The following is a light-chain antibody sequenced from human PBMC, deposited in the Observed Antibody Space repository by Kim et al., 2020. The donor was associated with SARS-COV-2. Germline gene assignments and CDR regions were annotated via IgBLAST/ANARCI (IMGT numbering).Light chain of an antibody. Sequence: SYELTQPSSVSVSPGQTARITCSGDLLARKYARWFQQKPGQAPVLVIYKDTERPSVIPARFFGSRSGTTVTLTIRGARVDDEAAYYCHSAADNIRVFGGGTKLTVL. J-gene: IGLJ3*02. CDR3: HSAADNIRV. CDR2: KDT. V-gene: IGLV3-27*01. CDR1: LLARKY.